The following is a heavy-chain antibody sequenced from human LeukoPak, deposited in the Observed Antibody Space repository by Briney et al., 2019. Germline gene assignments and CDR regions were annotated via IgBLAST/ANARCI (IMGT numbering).Heavy chain of an antibody. CDR3: ASQWDYDASNAFDM. D-gene: IGHD4-17*01. V-gene: IGHV3-30*02. J-gene: IGHJ3*02. Sequence: PGGSLRLPCAASGFTFSRYGMHWVRQAPGKGLEWVAFIRYDGSSNYYADSVKGRFTISRDNSKNTLYLQMNSLRPEDTAVYYCASQWDYDASNAFDMWGRGTMVTVSS. CDR2: IRYDGSSN. CDR1: GFTFSRYG.